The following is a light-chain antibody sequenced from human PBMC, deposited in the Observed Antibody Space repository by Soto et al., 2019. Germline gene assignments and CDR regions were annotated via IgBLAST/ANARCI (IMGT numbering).Light chain of an antibody. CDR2: GAS. CDR3: QQYNNWWT. CDR1: QSVSNN. Sequence: EIVMTQSPATLSVSQGERATLSCRASQSVSNNLAWYQKKPGKTPRLLIYGASTSATGIPVRVSGSGSGTAFTLTITSLQSEDFAFYYCQQYNNWWTFGQGTRVYIK. J-gene: IGKJ1*01. V-gene: IGKV3-15*01.